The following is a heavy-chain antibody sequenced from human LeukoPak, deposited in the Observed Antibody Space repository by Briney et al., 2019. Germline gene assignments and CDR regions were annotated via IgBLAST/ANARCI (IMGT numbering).Heavy chain of an antibody. D-gene: IGHD1-1*01. J-gene: IGHJ4*02. CDR1: GFTFSSYE. CDR3: VKDEGGVQLAY. V-gene: IGHV3-48*03. Sequence: PGGSLRLSCAASGFTFSSYEMKWVRQAPGKGLEWVSYINRGGHTIFYADSVKGRFTVSRGNAKKSLFLQMNSLRADDTAVYYCVKDEGGVQLAYWGQGTLVTVSS. CDR2: INRGGHTI.